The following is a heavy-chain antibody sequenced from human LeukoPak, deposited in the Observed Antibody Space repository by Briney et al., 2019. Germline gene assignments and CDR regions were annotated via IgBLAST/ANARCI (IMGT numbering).Heavy chain of an antibody. CDR1: GFTFRSYR. CDR2: IKQGESER. CDR3: ARGDNSAFDI. J-gene: IGHJ3*02. V-gene: IGHV3-7*04. D-gene: IGHD3-22*01. Sequence: GGSLRLSWAASGFTFRSYRMNWVRQAPGKGLEWVASIKQGESERYYVDSVNGRFTISRDNAKNSLYLQMNSLRAEDTAVYYCARGDNSAFDIWGQGTMVTVSS.